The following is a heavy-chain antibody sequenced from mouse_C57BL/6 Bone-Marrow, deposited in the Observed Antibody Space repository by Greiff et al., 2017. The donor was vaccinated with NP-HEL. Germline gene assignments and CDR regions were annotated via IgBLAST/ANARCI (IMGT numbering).Heavy chain of an antibody. CDR2: INPSSGYT. CDR3: ARRVYF. Sequence: QVQLQQSGAELARPGASVKMSCKASGYTFTSYTMHWVNQRPGQGLEWIGYINPSSGYTKYNQKFKDKATLTADKSSSTAYMQLSSLTSEDSAVYYCARRVYFWGQGTTLTVSS. CDR1: GYTFTSYT. J-gene: IGHJ2*01. D-gene: IGHD2-1*01. V-gene: IGHV1-4*01.